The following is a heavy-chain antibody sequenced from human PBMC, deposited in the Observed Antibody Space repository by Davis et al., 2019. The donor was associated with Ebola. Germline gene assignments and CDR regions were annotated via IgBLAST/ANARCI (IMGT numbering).Heavy chain of an antibody. J-gene: IGHJ4*02. V-gene: IGHV4-39*01. Sequence: PSETLSLTCTVSGGSISSSSYYWGWIRQPPGKGLEWIGSIYYSGSTYYNPSLKSRVTISVDTSKNQFSLKLSSVTAADTAVYYCARLNVDTAMATDYWGQGTLVTVSS. CDR1: GGSISSSSYY. D-gene: IGHD5-18*01. CDR3: ARLNVDTAMATDY. CDR2: IYYSGST.